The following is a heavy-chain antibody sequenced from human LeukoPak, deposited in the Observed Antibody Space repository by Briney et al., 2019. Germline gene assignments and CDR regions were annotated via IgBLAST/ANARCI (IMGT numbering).Heavy chain of an antibody. Sequence: GASVKVSCKASGYTFTSYDISWVRQAPGQGLEWMGWISAYNGNTNYAQKLQGRVTMTTDTSTSTAYMELRSLRSDDTAVYYCARGGITIFGVVNPPDVWGKGTTVTVSS. CDR1: GYTFTSYD. CDR2: ISAYNGNT. V-gene: IGHV1-18*01. D-gene: IGHD3-3*01. J-gene: IGHJ6*04. CDR3: ARGGITIFGVVNPPDV.